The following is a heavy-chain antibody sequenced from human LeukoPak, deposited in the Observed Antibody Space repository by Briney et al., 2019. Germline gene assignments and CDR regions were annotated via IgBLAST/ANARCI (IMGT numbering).Heavy chain of an antibody. V-gene: IGHV3-23*01. CDR3: AKDGMYSSGWYFFDY. J-gene: IGHJ4*02. Sequence: GGSLRLSCAASGFTFSDYAMSWVRQAPGKGLEWLSVISGGSSGSTYYADSVTGRFTVSRDNSKNTVDLQMNNLRVDDTAIYYCAKDGMYSSGWYFFDYWGQGTLVTVSS. CDR2: ISGGSSGST. CDR1: GFTFSDYA. D-gene: IGHD6-19*01.